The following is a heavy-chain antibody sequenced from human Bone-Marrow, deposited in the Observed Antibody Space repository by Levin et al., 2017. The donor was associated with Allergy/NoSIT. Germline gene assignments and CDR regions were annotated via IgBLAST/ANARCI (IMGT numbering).Heavy chain of an antibody. CDR2: INYRGSA. V-gene: IGHV4-31*03. J-gene: IGHJ3*01. Sequence: KTSETLSLTCSVSGGSMSSGGHYWSWIRQHQHPRKGLEWIGYINYRGSAYYNRSLQDRVTISVDTSKNQFSLKLSSVTAADTAIYYCARDLPTANDVFDVWGQGTIITVSS. CDR1: GGSMSSGGHY. CDR3: ARDLPTANDVFDV. D-gene: IGHD1-1*01.